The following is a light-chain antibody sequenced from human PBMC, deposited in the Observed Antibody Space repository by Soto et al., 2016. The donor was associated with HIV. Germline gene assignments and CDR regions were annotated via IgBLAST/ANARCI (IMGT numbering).Light chain of an antibody. CDR3: MQSLRTYT. J-gene: IGKJ2*01. Sequence: DIVMTQSPLSLPVTPGEPASISCRSSQSLLHRNGYDYLNWYLQKPGQSPQLLIYLGSNRASEVPDRFSGAGSGTDFALKISRVEAEDVGIYYCMQSLRTYTFGQGTKLEI. V-gene: IGKV2-28*01. CDR2: LGS. CDR1: QSLLHRNGYDY.